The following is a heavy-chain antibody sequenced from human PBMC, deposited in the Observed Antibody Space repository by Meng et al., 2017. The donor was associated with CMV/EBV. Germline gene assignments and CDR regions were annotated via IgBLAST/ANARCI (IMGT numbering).Heavy chain of an antibody. D-gene: IGHD2-21*01. CDR1: GGSISSSSYY. CDR3: ARGSYYRYVIDY. J-gene: IGHJ4*02. V-gene: IGHV4-39*07. Sequence: QLHESGPGLVKPSETLSLTCTVSGGSISSSSYYWGWIRQPPGKGLEWIGSIYYSGSTYYNPSLKSRVTISVDTSKNQFSLKLSSVTAADTAVYYCARGSYYRYVIDYWGQGTLVTVSS. CDR2: IYYSGST.